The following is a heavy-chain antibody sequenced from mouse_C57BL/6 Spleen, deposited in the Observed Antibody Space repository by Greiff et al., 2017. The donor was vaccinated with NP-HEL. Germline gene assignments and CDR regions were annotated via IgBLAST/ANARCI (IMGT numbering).Heavy chain of an antibody. Sequence: DVKLVESGGGLVQPGGSLSLSCAASGFTFTDYYMSWVRQPPGKALEWLGFIRNKANGYTTEYSASVKGRFTISRDNSQSILYLQMNALRAEDSATYYCAYDYDGGFAYWGQGTLVTVSA. CDR2: IRNKANGYTT. CDR3: AYDYDGGFAY. CDR1: GFTFTDYY. D-gene: IGHD2-12*01. V-gene: IGHV7-3*03. J-gene: IGHJ3*01.